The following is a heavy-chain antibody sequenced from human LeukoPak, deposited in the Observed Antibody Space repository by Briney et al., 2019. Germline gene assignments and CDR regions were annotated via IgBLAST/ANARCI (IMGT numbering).Heavy chain of an antibody. CDR2: INHSGST. CDR3: ARPSGSGSTGFDY. V-gene: IGHV4-34*01. CDR1: GGSFSGYY. Sequence: SETLSLTCAVYGGSFSGYYWSWIRQPPGKGLEWIGEINHSGSTNYNPSLKSRVTISVDTSKNQFSLKLSSVTAADTAVYYCARPSGSGSTGFDYWGQGTLVTVSS. J-gene: IGHJ4*02. D-gene: IGHD1-26*01.